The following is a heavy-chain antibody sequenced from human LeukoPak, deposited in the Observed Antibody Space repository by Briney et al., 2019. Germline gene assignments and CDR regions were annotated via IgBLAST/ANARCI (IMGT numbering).Heavy chain of an antibody. CDR2: VRYDGSDK. CDR3: AKGAGYGDLGYFYYMDV. Sequence: PGGSLRLSCAASGFTFSTYGMHWVRQAPGKGLEWVAFVRYDGSDKYYVDSVKGRFTISRDNSRNTLYLQMNSPRAEDTAVYYCAKGAGYGDLGYFYYMDVWGKGTTVTVSS. V-gene: IGHV3-30*02. D-gene: IGHD4-17*01. J-gene: IGHJ6*03. CDR1: GFTFSTYG.